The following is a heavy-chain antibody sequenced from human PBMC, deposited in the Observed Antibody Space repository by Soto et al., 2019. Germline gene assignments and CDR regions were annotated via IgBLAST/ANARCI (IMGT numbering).Heavy chain of an antibody. J-gene: IGHJ6*02. CDR1: GYIFTSYW. D-gene: IGHD5-18*01. CDR3: ARTSMQRRRYSYGHGGMDL. CDR2: IDPGDSYT. V-gene: IGHV5-10-1*01. Sequence: EVQLVQSGAEVKKPGEPLSISSKGSGYIFTSYWISWVRQMPGKRVEWMGRIDPGDSYTNYSPSFQGHVPISAGKSISTTDLQWSSLKPTDTAMYYGARTSMQRRRYSYGHGGMDLWGQGTTVTVS.